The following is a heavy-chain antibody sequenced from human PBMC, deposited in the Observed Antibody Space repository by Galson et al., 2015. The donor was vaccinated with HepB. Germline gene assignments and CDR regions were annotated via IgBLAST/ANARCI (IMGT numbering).Heavy chain of an antibody. D-gene: IGHD3-3*01. J-gene: IGHJ6*02. Sequence: SVKVSCKASGYKFTNFGISWVRQAPGRELEWMGWISGHNGNTNYTQNFTGRVTMTTDTASSTAFMELTGLRSDDTAVYYCGRDQRFLEWLSDYGMDVWGQGTTVTVSS. CDR3: GRDQRFLEWLSDYGMDV. CDR2: ISGHNGNT. V-gene: IGHV1-18*04. CDR1: GYKFTNFG.